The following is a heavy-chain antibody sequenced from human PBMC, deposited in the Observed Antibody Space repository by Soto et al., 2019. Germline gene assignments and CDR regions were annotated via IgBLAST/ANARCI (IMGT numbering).Heavy chain of an antibody. CDR1: GGSISSSNW. J-gene: IGHJ6*02. V-gene: IGHV4-4*02. CDR2: IYHSGST. CDR3: ARGFWSGYLGYYYGMDV. D-gene: IGHD3-3*01. Sequence: TSETLSLTCAVSGGSISSSNWWSWVRQPPGKGLEWIGEIYHSGSTNYNPSLKSRVTISVDKSKNQFSLKLSSVTAADTAVYYCARGFWSGYLGYYYGMDVWGQGTTVTVSS.